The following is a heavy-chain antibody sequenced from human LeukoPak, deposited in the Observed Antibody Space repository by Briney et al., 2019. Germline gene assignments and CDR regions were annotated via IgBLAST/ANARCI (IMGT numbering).Heavy chain of an antibody. D-gene: IGHD3-9*01. CDR2: IYTSGST. CDR1: GGSISSYY. Sequence: SETLSLTCTVSGGSISSYYWSCIRQPAGKGLEWIGRIYTSGSTNYNPSLKSRVTMSVDTSKNQFSLKLSSVTAADTAVYYCARSRRYLNWFDPWGQGTLVTVSS. J-gene: IGHJ5*02. V-gene: IGHV4-4*07. CDR3: ARSRRYLNWFDP.